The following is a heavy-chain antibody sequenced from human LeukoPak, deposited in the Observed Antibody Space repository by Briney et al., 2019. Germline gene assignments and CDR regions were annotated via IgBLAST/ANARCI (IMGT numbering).Heavy chain of an antibody. CDR3: AKDPYYDSSGYYQLDY. V-gene: IGHV3-30*02. CDR1: GFTFSSYG. Sequence: GGSLRLSCAASGFTFSSYGMHWVRQAPGKGLEWVTFIRYDGSNKYYADSVKGRFTISRDNYKNTLYLQMNSLRAEDTAVYYCAKDPYYDSSGYYQLDYWGQGTLVTVSS. D-gene: IGHD3-22*01. J-gene: IGHJ4*02. CDR2: IRYDGSNK.